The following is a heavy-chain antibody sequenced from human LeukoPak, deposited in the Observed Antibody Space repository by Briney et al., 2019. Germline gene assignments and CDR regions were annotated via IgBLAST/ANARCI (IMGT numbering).Heavy chain of an antibody. CDR2: ISVSGNT. CDR3: AKAPVTTCSGAYCYPFDY. V-gene: IGHV3-23*01. J-gene: IGHJ4*02. CDR1: GFTLSSYA. Sequence: GGSLRLSCAASGFTLSSYAMSWVRQGPGKGLEWVSAISVSGNTYHADSVKGRFTISRDSSKNTLYLQMDSLRAEDAAVYYCAKAPVTTCSGAYCYPFDYWGQGTLVTVSS. D-gene: IGHD2-15*01.